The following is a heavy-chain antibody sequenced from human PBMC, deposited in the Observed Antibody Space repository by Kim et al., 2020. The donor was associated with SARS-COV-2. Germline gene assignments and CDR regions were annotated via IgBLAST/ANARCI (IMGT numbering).Heavy chain of an antibody. J-gene: IGHJ1*01. V-gene: IGHV3-53*01. CDR3: ARVTCYGEEYFQH. Sequence: YADSVKCRVTISRDNSKNTLYLQVNGLRAEDTAVYYCARVTCYGEEYFQHWGQGTLVTVSS. D-gene: IGHD4-17*01.